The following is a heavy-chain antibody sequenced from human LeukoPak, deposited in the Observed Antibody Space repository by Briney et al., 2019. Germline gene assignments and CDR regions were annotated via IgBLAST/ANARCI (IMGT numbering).Heavy chain of an antibody. CDR3: ATSTWADTPMGYFDY. CDR2: IWYDGSKE. D-gene: IGHD5-18*01. Sequence: GRSLRLSCAASGFTFRSNGMNWVRQAPGKGLEWVAIIWYDGSKEYYADSVKGRFTISRDNSKNTVYLQMDSLRAEDTALYYCATSTWADTPMGYFDYWGQGTLVTVSS. CDR1: GFTFRSNG. J-gene: IGHJ4*02. V-gene: IGHV3-33*01.